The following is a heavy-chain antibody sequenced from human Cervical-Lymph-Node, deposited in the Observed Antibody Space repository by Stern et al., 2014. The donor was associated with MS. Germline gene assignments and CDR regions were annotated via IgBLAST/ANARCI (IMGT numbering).Heavy chain of an antibody. Sequence: QVQLVQSGAEVKKPGSSVKVSCKASGGTISNYIIGWVRQAPGQGLEWIGGIIPMLGIASYAEKFQDRVTITADESTSTAYMDLSSLRSEDTAVYYCARATSDYIWGTYRFLDSWGQGTLVIVSS. CDR1: GGTISNYI. V-gene: IGHV1-69*01. CDR2: IIPMLGIA. J-gene: IGHJ4*02. D-gene: IGHD3-16*02. CDR3: ARATSDYIWGTYRFLDS.